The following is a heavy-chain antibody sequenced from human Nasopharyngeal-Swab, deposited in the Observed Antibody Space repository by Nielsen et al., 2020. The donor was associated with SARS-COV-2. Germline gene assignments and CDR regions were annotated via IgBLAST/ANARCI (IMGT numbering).Heavy chain of an antibody. CDR1: GHTFTSYG. J-gene: IGHJ6*02. CDR2: ISAYNGNT. D-gene: IGHD2-2*01. CDR3: ASPTYCSSTSCSYGMDV. Sequence: ASAKVSCTASGHTFTSYGISWVRQAPGQGLEWMGWISAYNGNTNYAQKLQGRVTMATDTSTSTAYMELRSLRSDDTAVYYCASPTYCSSTSCSYGMDVWGQGTTVTVSS. V-gene: IGHV1-18*01.